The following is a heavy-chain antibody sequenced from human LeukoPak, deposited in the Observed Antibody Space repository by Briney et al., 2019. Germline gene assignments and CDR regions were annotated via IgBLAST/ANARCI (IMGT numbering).Heavy chain of an antibody. CDR1: GFTFRSFA. Sequence: GGSLRLSCATSGFTFRSFAMSWVRQAPGKGLEWVASISGGGEKSWYTDSVKGRFVVSRDNSLDTMYLHMNSLRAEDSAIYYCAITNPFGYWGQGTRITVSS. CDR3: AITNPFGY. D-gene: IGHD1-14*01. J-gene: IGHJ4*02. V-gene: IGHV3-23*01. CDR2: ISGGGEKS.